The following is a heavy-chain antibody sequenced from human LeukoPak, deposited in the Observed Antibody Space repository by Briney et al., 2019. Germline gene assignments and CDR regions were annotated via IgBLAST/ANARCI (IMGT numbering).Heavy chain of an antibody. CDR2: ISAYNGNT. D-gene: IGHD5-18*01. CDR1: GYTFTSYA. Sequence: GASVKVSCKASGYTFTSYAFSWVRQAPGQGLEWMGWISAYNGNTNYAQNLQGRVTMTRDTSASTVYMELSSLRSEDTAVYYCARAVYSYGYSDYWGQGPLVTVSS. V-gene: IGHV1-18*01. J-gene: IGHJ4*02. CDR3: ARAVYSYGYSDY.